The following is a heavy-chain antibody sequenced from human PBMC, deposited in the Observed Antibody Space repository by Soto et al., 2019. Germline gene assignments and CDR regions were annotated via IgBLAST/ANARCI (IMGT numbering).Heavy chain of an antibody. CDR2: IWYDGSNK. J-gene: IGHJ6*02. D-gene: IGHD2-2*02. CDR3: ARGVPAAIRYYGMDV. V-gene: IGHV3-33*01. Sequence: GGSLRLSCAASGFTFSSYGMHWVRQAPGKGLEWVAVIWYDGSNKYYADSVKGRFTISRDNSKNTLYLQMNSLRAEDTAVYYCARGVPAAIRYYGMDVWGQGTTVTVSS. CDR1: GFTFSSYG.